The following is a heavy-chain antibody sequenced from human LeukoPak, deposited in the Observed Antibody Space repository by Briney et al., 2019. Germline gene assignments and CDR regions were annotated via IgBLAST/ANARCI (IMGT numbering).Heavy chain of an antibody. Sequence: HPGGSLRLSCAASGFTFSSYAMHWVRQAPGKGLEWVAVISYDGSNKYYADSVKGRFTISGDNSKNTLYLQMSSLRAEDTAVYYCARAVGSGSYRGSGYWGQGTLVTVSS. J-gene: IGHJ4*02. CDR3: ARAVGSGSYRGSGY. D-gene: IGHD1-26*01. CDR1: GFTFSSYA. V-gene: IGHV3-30-3*01. CDR2: ISYDGSNK.